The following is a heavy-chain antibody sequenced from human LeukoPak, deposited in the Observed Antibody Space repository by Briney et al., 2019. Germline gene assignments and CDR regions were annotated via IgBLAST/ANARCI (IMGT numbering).Heavy chain of an antibody. D-gene: IGHD1-1*01. J-gene: IGHJ4*02. CDR2: IIPIFGTA. Sequence: GASVRVSCKASGYTFTSYAISWVRQAPGQGLEWMGGIIPIFGTANYAQKFQGRVTITTDESTSTAYMELSSLRSEDTAVYYCAREGPWGTGTLYYWGQGTLVTVSS. CDR3: AREGPWGTGTLYY. CDR1: GYTFTSYA. V-gene: IGHV1-69*05.